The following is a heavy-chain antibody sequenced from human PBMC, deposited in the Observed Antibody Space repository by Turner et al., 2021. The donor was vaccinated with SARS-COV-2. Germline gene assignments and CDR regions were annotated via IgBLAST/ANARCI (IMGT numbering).Heavy chain of an antibody. Sequence: QVQLVESGGGVVQPGRSLRLSCHASEFTFSSYGMRWVRQAPGKGLEWVAVTSYDGSNKYYADSVKGRFTISRDNSKNTLYLQMNSLRAEDTAVYYCAKQQGLYSNPMYYFDYWGQGTLVTVSS. D-gene: IGHD4-4*01. V-gene: IGHV3-30*18. CDR2: TSYDGSNK. J-gene: IGHJ4*02. CDR3: AKQQGLYSNPMYYFDY. CDR1: EFTFSSYG.